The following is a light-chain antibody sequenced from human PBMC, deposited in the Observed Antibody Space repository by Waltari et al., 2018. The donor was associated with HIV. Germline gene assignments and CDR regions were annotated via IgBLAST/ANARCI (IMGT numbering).Light chain of an antibody. CDR2: HVS. V-gene: IGLV2-14*03. CDR3: SSYMDYGTLV. J-gene: IGLJ3*02. CDR1: AAVIGGSNS. Sequence: QSELTQPASVSGSPGQSVTISCTGTAAVIGGSNSVSWNQHHPGKAPKLIIFHVSNRPTGISSRFSGSKSGNTASLTISGLQTEDEADFYCSSYMDYGTLVFGGGTKLTVL.